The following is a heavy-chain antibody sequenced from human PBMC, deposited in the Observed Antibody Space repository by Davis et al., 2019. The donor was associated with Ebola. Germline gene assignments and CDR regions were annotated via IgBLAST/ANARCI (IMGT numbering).Heavy chain of an antibody. V-gene: IGHV3-23*01. CDR1: GFPFTNAW. CDR3: AKASWGPAARPLLDS. J-gene: IGHJ4*02. CDR2: VSGSGTTT. D-gene: IGHD2-2*02. Sequence: GESLKISCAASGFPFTNAWMNWVRQAPGKGLEWVSAVSGSGTTTSYADSVKGRFTISRDNSNNTLYLQMNSLRVEDTARYYCAKASWGPAARPLLDSWGQGTLVTVSS.